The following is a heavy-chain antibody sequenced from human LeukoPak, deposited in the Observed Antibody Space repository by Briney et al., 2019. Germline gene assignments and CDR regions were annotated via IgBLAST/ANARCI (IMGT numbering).Heavy chain of an antibody. Sequence: SETLSLTCAVSGDSISSLYYWAWFRLPPGKGLEWIGSLYHTGSTYYNPSLTSRVTVSLDIPNNHFSLKMSSVTAADTAVYYCARRSGTWDINWFDPWGQGTLVTVSS. V-gene: IGHV4-38-2*01. D-gene: IGHD1-1*01. CDR2: LYHTGST. J-gene: IGHJ5*02. CDR1: GDSISSLYY. CDR3: ARRSGTWDINWFDP.